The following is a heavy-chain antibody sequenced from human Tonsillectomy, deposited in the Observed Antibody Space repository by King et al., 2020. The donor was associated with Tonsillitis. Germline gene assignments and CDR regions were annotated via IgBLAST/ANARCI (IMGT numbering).Heavy chain of an antibody. Sequence: VQLVESGGGLVQPGGSLRLSCAASGFSFSSSDMHWVRQVPGKGLEWVSVIGAAGDTYYSASVKGRFTISRENAKNSSYLQMNSMRAGDTAVYYCAMAIYASGWYHYAMDVWGQGTTVTVSS. CDR2: IGAAGDT. V-gene: IGHV3-13*01. CDR1: GFSFSSSD. D-gene: IGHD6-19*01. CDR3: AMAIYASGWYHYAMDV. J-gene: IGHJ6*02.